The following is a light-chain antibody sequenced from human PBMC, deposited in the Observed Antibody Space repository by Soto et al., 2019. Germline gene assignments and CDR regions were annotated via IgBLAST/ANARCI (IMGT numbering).Light chain of an antibody. Sequence: QSALTQPASVSGSPGQSITISCTGTSSDVGGYNYVSWYQQLPGKAPKLMIYEVSNRPSGVSIRFSGSKSGNTASLTISVLRAEDEADYYCNSYTSTSTPFVFGTGTKVTVL. CDR2: EVS. CDR1: SSDVGGYNY. CDR3: NSYTSTSTPFV. J-gene: IGLJ1*01. V-gene: IGLV2-14*01.